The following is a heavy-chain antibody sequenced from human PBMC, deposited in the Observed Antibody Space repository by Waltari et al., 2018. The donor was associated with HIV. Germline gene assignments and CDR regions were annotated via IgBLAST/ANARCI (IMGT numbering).Heavy chain of an antibody. CDR2: IKSKTDGGTT. J-gene: IGHJ4*02. V-gene: IGHV3-15*01. Sequence: EVQLVESGGGLVKPGGSLRLSCAASGFTFSNAWMIWFRPAPGTGLEWVGRIKSKTDGGTTDYAAPVKGRFTISRDDSKNTLYLQMKSLKTEDTAVYYCTTYYYDSSGYYYHYWGQGTLVTVSS. D-gene: IGHD3-22*01. CDR1: GFTFSNAW. CDR3: TTYYYDSSGYYYHY.